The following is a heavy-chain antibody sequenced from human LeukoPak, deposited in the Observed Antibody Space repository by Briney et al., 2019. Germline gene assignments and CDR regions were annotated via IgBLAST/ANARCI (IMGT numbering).Heavy chain of an antibody. Sequence: GASVKVSGKASGYTFTGYYIHWGGQAPGQGVEVMGWINPNSGGTNYAQKFQGRVTMTRDTSISTAYMELSRLRSDDTAVYYCARVAGLRYFDWLFDLGYWGQGTLVTVSS. D-gene: IGHD3-9*01. V-gene: IGHV1-2*02. CDR3: ARVAGLRYFDWLFDLGY. CDR2: INPNSGGT. J-gene: IGHJ4*02. CDR1: GYTFTGYY.